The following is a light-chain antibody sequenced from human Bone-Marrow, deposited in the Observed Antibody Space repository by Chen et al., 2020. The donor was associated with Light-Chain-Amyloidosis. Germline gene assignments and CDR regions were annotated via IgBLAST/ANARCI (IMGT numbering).Light chain of an antibody. Sequence: NFMLTQPHSVSESPGKTVIISCTRSSGSSATNYVQWYPQRPGSSPPTVIYEDDQRPSGVPDRFSGSIDRSSTSASLTISGLKTEDEADYYCQSYQGSSQGVFGGGTKLTVL. CDR2: EDD. V-gene: IGLV6-57*01. CDR1: SGSSATNY. J-gene: IGLJ3*02. CDR3: QSYQGSSQGV.